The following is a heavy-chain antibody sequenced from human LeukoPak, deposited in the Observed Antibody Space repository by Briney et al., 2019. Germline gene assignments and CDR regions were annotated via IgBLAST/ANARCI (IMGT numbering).Heavy chain of an antibody. V-gene: IGHV3-7*01. CDR2: IKKDGSEK. CDR3: VKDAGTA. D-gene: IGHD2-8*02. Sequence: GGSLRLSCAASGFTFSNNWMSWVRQAPGKGLECVANIKKDGSEKYYTNSVKGRFTISRDNAKNSVYLQMNSLRAEDTALYYCVKDAGTAWGQGTLVTVSS. CDR1: GFTFSNNW. J-gene: IGHJ5*02.